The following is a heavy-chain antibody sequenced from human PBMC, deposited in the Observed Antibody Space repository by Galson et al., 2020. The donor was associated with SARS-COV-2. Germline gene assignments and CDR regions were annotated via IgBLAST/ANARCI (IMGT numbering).Heavy chain of an antibody. CDR3: ARQGVNMIVLVTVPGWYFDL. J-gene: IGHJ2*01. CDR2: VYPSGTT. V-gene: IGHV4-38-2*02. Sequence: SETLSLTCTVSGYSVSTTNYWGWVRQPPGRGLEWIGSVYPSGTTYYNPSLNSRVTISVDTSKNQFSLRLDSVTAADKALYYCARQGVNMIVLVTVPGWYFDLWGRGTLVTVYS. CDR1: GYSVSTTNY. D-gene: IGHD3-22*01.